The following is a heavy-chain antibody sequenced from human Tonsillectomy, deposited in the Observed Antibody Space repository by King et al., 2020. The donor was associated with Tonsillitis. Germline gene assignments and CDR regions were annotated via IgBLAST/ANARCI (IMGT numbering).Heavy chain of an antibody. CDR2: IRYDGSNE. J-gene: IGHJ4*02. D-gene: IGHD3-16*01. Sequence: VQLVESGGGVVQPGGSLRLSCAASGFTFNSYGMHWVRQAPGKGLEGVAFIRYDGSNEYYADSVKGRFTLSRDNSKNTLYLQMNSLRAEDTALYYCAKDSPSEGDYFDYWGQGTLVTVSS. CDR3: AKDSPSEGDYFDY. V-gene: IGHV3-30*02. CDR1: GFTFNSYG.